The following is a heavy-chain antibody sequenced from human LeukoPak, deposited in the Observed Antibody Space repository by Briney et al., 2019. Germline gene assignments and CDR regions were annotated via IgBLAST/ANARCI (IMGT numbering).Heavy chain of an antibody. CDR2: IKQDGSEK. CDR3: ARDISPGYDSSGLYYYYMDV. Sequence: PGGSLRLSCAASGFTFSSYWMSWVRQAPGKGLEWVANIKQDGSEKYYVDSVKGRFTISRDNAKNSLYLQMNSLRAEDTAVYYCARDISPGYDSSGLYYYYMDVWGKGTTVTVSS. D-gene: IGHD3-22*01. V-gene: IGHV3-7*01. CDR1: GFTFSSYW. J-gene: IGHJ6*03.